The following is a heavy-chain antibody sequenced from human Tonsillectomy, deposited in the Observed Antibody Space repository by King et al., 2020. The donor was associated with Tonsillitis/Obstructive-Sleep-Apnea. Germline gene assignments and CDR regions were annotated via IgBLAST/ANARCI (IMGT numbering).Heavy chain of an antibody. CDR2: ISGGGDST. Sequence: VQLVESGGGLVQPGGSLRLSCAVSGFTFSSYAMSWLRQAPGKGLEWVSGISGGGDSTYYADSVKGRFTISRDNSMNTLYLQMNSLRDEDTAVYYCAKDGEPYGSGSYYYHGMDVWGQGTTVTVSS. D-gene: IGHD3-10*01. CDR1: GFTFSSYA. CDR3: AKDGEPYGSGSYYYHGMDV. J-gene: IGHJ6*02. V-gene: IGHV3-23*04.